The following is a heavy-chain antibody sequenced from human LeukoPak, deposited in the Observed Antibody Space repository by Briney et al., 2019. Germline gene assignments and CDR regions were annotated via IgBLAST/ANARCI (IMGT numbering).Heavy chain of an antibody. J-gene: IGHJ6*03. Sequence: SETLSLTCAVYGGSFSGYYWSWIRQPPGKGLEWIGEINHSGSTNYNPSLKSRVTISVDTSKNQFSLKLSSVTAADTAVYYCARGAYYDSSGYYYRDYYYYMDVWGKGTMVTVSS. D-gene: IGHD3-22*01. CDR3: ARGAYYDSSGYYYRDYYYYMDV. CDR1: GGSFSGYY. V-gene: IGHV4-34*01. CDR2: INHSGST.